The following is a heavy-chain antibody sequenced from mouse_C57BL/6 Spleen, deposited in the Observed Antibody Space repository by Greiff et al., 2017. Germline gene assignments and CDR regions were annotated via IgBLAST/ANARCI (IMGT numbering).Heavy chain of an antibody. CDR2: INPSNGGT. D-gene: IGHD2-4*01. J-gene: IGHJ3*01. Sequence: QVQLQQPGTELVKPGASVKLSCKASGYTFTSYWMHWVKQRPGQGLEWIGNINPSNGGTNYNEKFKSKATLTVDKSSSTAYMQLSSLTSEDSAVYYCAREGIYYDYEAWFAYWGQGTLVTVSA. CDR1: GYTFTSYW. CDR3: AREGIYYDYEAWFAY. V-gene: IGHV1-53*01.